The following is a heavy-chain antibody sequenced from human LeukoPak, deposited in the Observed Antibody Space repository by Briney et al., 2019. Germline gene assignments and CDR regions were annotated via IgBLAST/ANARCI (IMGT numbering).Heavy chain of an antibody. V-gene: IGHV3-23*01. CDR2: ISGSGGST. D-gene: IGHD3-22*01. CDR3: AKERPSYYDSSGYYPYYFDY. J-gene: IGHJ4*02. Sequence: GGSLRLSCAASGFSFSSYAMSWVRQAPGKGLEWVSAISGSGGSTHYADSVKGRFTISRDNSKNTLYLQMNSLRAEDTAVYYCAKERPSYYDSSGYYPYYFDYWGQGTLVTVSS. CDR1: GFSFSSYA.